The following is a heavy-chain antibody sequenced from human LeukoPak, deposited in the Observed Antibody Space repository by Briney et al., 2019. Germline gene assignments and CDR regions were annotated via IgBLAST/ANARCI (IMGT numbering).Heavy chain of an antibody. V-gene: IGHV4-30-4*08. CDR2: IYYSGST. J-gene: IGHJ4*02. CDR1: GGSISGGDYY. Sequence: PSQTLSLTCTVSGGSISGGDYYWRWIRQPPGKGLEWIGYIYYSGSTYYNPSLKSRVTISVDTSKNQFSLKLSSVTAADTAVYYCARKIDPGPYYFDYWGQGTLVTVSS. CDR3: ARKIDPGPYYFDY.